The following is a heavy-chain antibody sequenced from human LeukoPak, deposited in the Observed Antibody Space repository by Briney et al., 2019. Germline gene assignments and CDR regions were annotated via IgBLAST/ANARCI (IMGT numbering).Heavy chain of an antibody. D-gene: IGHD1-26*01. CDR1: GYTFTSYG. J-gene: IGHJ4*02. CDR2: ISAYNGNT. CDR3: ARWMVGATGPAVFDY. V-gene: IGHV1-18*01. Sequence: ASVKVSCKASGYTFTSYGISWVRQAPGQGLEWMGWISAYNGNTNYAQKLQGRVTMTTDTSTSTAYMELRSLRSDDTAVYYCARWMVGATGPAVFDYWGQGTLVTVSS.